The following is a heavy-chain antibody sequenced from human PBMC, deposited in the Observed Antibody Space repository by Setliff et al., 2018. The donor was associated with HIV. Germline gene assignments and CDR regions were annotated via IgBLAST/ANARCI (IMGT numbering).Heavy chain of an antibody. V-gene: IGHV4-39*01. J-gene: IGHJ4*02. Sequence: PSQTLSLTCTVSGGSITRTPYYWGWIRKPQGKGLEWIGSIYHTGITYDNPSLKSRVTISVDTSKNQISLRLSSVTAADTAVYYCARLSGGMVPNYWGQGTLVTVSS. CDR2: IYHTGIT. CDR3: ARLSGGMVPNY. D-gene: IGHD3-10*01. CDR1: GGSITRTPYY.